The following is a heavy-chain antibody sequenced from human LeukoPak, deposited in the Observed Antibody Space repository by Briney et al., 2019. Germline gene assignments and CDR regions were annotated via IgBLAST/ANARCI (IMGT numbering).Heavy chain of an antibody. J-gene: IGHJ6*02. CDR1: GFTVSNNY. V-gene: IGHV3-30-3*01. Sequence: GGSLRLSCAASGFTVSNNYMIWVRQAPGKGLEWVAVISYDGSNKYYADSVKGRFTISRDNSKNTLYLQMNSLRAEDTAVYYCARNVDTAMADVYYYYGMDVWGQGTTVTVSS. D-gene: IGHD5-18*01. CDR3: ARNVDTAMADVYYYYGMDV. CDR2: ISYDGSNK.